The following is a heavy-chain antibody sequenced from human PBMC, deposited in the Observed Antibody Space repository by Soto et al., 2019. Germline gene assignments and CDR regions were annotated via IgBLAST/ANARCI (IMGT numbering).Heavy chain of an antibody. D-gene: IGHD3-22*01. CDR1: GYTFTSYA. J-gene: IGHJ6*02. V-gene: IGHV1-3*01. CDR3: ARQVVTEYGMDV. CDR2: INAGNGNT. Sequence: WASVKVSCKASGYTFTSYAMHWVRQAPGQRLEWMGWINAGNGNTKYSQKFQGRVTITRDTSASTAYMELSSLRSEDTAVYYCARQVVTEYGMDVWGQGTTVTVSS.